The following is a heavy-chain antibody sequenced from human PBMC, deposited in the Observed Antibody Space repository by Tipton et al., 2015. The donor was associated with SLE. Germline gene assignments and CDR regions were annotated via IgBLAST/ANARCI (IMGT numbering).Heavy chain of an antibody. V-gene: IGHV3-7*05. CDR1: GYTFTSYG. CDR2: IKQDGSEK. CDR3: ARDPVYGGNTGAFDI. D-gene: IGHD4-23*01. J-gene: IGHJ3*02. Sequence: QLVQSGPEVKKPGASVKVSCKASGYTFTSYGISWVRQAPGQGLEWVANIKQDGSEKYYVDSVKGRFTISRDNAKNSLYLQMNSLRAEDTAVYYCARDPVYGGNTGAFDIWGQGTMVTVSS.